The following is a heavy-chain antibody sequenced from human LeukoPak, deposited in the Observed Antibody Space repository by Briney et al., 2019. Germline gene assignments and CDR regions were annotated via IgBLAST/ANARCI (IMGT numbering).Heavy chain of an antibody. D-gene: IGHD5-12*01. Sequence: SETLSLTCTVSGYSFSSGYYWGWIRQPPGKGLEWIGSIYHSGSTYYNPSLKSRVTISVDTSKNQFSLKLSSVTAADTAVYYCAKDSGYDYYYYYYMDVWGKGTTVTVSS. V-gene: IGHV4-38-2*02. CDR3: AKDSGYDYYYYYYMDV. CDR1: GYSFSSGYY. CDR2: IYHSGST. J-gene: IGHJ6*03.